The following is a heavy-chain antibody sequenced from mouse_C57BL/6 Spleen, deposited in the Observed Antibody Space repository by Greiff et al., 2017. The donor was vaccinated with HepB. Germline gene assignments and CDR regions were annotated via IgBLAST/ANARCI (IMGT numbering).Heavy chain of an antibody. D-gene: IGHD1-1*01. CDR1: GYTFTDYE. V-gene: IGHV1-15*01. J-gene: IGHJ3*01. CDR3: TRSGLGSSYRFAY. CDR2: IDPETGGT. Sequence: VQLQQSGAELVRPGASVTLSCKASGYTFTDYEMHWVKQTPVHGLEWIGAIDPETGGTAYNQKFKGKAILTADKSSSTAYMELRSLTSEDSAVYYCTRSGLGSSYRFAYWGQRTLVTVSA.